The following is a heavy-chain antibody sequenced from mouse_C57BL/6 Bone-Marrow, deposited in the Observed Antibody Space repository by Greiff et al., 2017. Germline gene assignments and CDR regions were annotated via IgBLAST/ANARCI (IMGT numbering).Heavy chain of an antibody. CDR1: GYTFTGYW. J-gene: IGHJ2*01. CDR2: ILPGSGST. CDR3: ARRGIVSTTVVQYYFDY. Sequence: VQLQQSGAELMKPGASVKLSCKATGYTFTGYWIEWVKQRPGHGLEWIGEILPGSGSTNYNEKFKGKATFTADTSSNTAYMQLSSLTTEDSAIYYCARRGIVSTTVVQYYFDYWGQGTTLTVSS. V-gene: IGHV1-9*01. D-gene: IGHD1-1*01.